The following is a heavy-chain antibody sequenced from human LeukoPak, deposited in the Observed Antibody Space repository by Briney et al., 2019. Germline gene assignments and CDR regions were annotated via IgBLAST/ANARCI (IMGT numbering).Heavy chain of an antibody. CDR3: ARWRIRKLRAVDY. V-gene: IGHV4-34*01. Sequence: SETLSLTCAVYGGSFSGYYWSWIRQPPGKGLEWMGEINHSGSTNYNPSLKRRVTISVDTSKNQFSLKLSSVTAADTAVYYCARWRIRKLRAVDYWGQGTLVTVSA. CDR2: INHSGST. J-gene: IGHJ4*02. D-gene: IGHD1-26*01. CDR1: GGSFSGYY.